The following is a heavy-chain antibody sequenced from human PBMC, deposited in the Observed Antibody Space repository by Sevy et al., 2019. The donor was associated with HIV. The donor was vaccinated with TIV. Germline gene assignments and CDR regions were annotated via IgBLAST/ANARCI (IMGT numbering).Heavy chain of an antibody. CDR1: GFTFSNAW. V-gene: IGHV3-15*01. Sequence: GGSLRLSCAASGFTFSNAWMSWVRQAPGKGLEWVGRIKSKTDGGTTDYAVPVKGRFTISRDDSKNTLYLQMNSLKTEDTAVYYCTTDLGITMIVVVPYYYYGMDVWGQGTTVTVSS. D-gene: IGHD3-22*01. J-gene: IGHJ6*02. CDR2: IKSKTDGGTT. CDR3: TTDLGITMIVVVPYYYYGMDV.